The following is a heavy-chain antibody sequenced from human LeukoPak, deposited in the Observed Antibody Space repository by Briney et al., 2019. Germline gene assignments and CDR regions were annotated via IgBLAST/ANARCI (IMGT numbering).Heavy chain of an antibody. J-gene: IGHJ4*02. CDR2: INQDGSAK. D-gene: IGHD5-24*01. V-gene: IGHV3-7*01. CDR3: ARETPRRGETRDGYR. Sequence: PGESLRLSCATSGFSFTNSWMNWVRQAPGKGLEWVANINQDGSAKYYVDSVKGRFTISRDNAKNSLFLQMNSLRAEDTAVYYCARETPRRGETRDGYRWGQGTLVTVSS. CDR1: GFSFTNSW.